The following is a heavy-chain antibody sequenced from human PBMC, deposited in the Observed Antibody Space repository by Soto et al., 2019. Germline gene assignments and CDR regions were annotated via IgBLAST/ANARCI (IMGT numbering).Heavy chain of an antibody. CDR1: GGSISSGGYS. J-gene: IGHJ4*02. D-gene: IGHD4-17*01. CDR2: IYHSGST. CDR3: AGGDDYGGNGGWGY. V-gene: IGHV4-30-2*01. Sequence: QLQLQESGSGLVKPSQTLSLTCAVSGGSISSGGYSWSWIRQPPGKGLEWIGYIYHSGSTYYNPSLKSRVTISVDMSKNQFSLKLSSVTAADTAVYYCAGGDDYGGNGGWGYWGQGTLVTVSS.